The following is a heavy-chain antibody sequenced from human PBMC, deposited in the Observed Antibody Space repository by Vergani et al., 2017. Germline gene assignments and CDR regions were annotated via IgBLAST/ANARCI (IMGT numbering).Heavy chain of an antibody. V-gene: IGHV4-34*01. J-gene: IGHJ5*02. CDR1: GGSFSGYY. CDR3: ARGLSNYYGSGSYYGA. Sequence: QVQLQQWGAGLLKPSETLSLTCAVYGGSFSGYYWSWIRQPPGKGLEWIGEINHSGSTNYNPSLKRRVTISVDTSKNQFSLKLSSVTAADTAVYYCARGLSNYYGSGSYYGAWGQGTLVTVSS. D-gene: IGHD3-10*01. CDR2: INHSGST.